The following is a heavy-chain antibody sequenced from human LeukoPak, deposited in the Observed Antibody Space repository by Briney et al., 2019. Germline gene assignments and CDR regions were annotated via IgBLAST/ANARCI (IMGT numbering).Heavy chain of an antibody. D-gene: IGHD3-22*01. CDR1: GFTFSDYD. V-gene: IGHV3-13*01. J-gene: IGHJ3*02. CDR2: IGTAGDT. Sequence: GGSLRLSCATSGFTFSDYDMHWVRQATGKGLEWVSAIGTAGDTYYTGSVKGRFTISRENAKNSLYLQMNSLRDEDTAVYYCAREPPSPEYYYDSSGYYYSRRKADDAFDIWGQGTMVTVSS. CDR3: AREPPSPEYYYDSSGYYYSRRKADDAFDI.